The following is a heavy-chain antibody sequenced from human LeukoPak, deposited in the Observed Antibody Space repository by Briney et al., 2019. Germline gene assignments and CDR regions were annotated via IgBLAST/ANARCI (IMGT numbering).Heavy chain of an antibody. CDR2: VSHEGSSK. V-gene: IGHV3-30*18. CDR1: GFTFSTYV. D-gene: IGHD6-19*01. CDR3: AKTTGGWPRFFDH. J-gene: IGHJ4*02. Sequence: GGSLRLSCAASGFTFSTYVMQWVRQAPGKGLEWVAFVSHEGSSKFYAESVKGRFGISRDNSKSTTYLQMNGLRADDTAVYYCAKTTGGWPRFFDHWGQGTLVAVSS.